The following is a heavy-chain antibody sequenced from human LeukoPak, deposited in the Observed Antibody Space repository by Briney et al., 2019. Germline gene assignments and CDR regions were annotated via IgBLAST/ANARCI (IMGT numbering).Heavy chain of an antibody. D-gene: IGHD6-19*01. V-gene: IGHV3-23*01. CDR3: AKRASALAGFQYFDS. CDR2: ITGSGGST. J-gene: IGHJ4*02. CDR1: GFTFRSYD. Sequence: PGGSLRLSCAASGFTFRSYDMSWVRQAPGKGLEWVSGITGSGGSTYYADSVKGRFTISRDNSKNTLYLQMNILRAEDTAIYYCAKRASALAGFQYFDSWDQGTLVSVSS.